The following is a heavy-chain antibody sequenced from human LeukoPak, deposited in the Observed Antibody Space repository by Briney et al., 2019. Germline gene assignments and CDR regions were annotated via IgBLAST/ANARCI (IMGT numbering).Heavy chain of an antibody. CDR1: GYTFTNYY. D-gene: IGHD1-1*01. CDR2: INPSGGTT. Sequence: ASVKVSCKASGYTFTNYYMHWVRQAPGQGLEWMAIINPSGGTTSAQKFQGRVTLTRDMSTSTVYMDLSSLRSEDTAVYYCALSFGTWAWFDPWGQGTLVTVSS. V-gene: IGHV1-46*01. J-gene: IGHJ5*02. CDR3: ALSFGTWAWFDP.